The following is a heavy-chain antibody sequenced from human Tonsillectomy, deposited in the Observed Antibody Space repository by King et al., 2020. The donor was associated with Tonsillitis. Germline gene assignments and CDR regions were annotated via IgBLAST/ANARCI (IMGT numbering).Heavy chain of an antibody. CDR2: IKQDGSEK. CDR3: ARDVGYYDSSGYYFDYYGMDV. Sequence: VQLVESGGGLVQPGGSLRLSCAASGFTFSSYWMSWVRQAPGKGLEWVANIKQDGSEKYYVDSVKGRFTISRDNAKNSLYLQMNRLRAEDTAVYYCARDVGYYDSSGYYFDYYGMDVWGQGTTVTVSS. J-gene: IGHJ6*02. CDR1: GFTFSSYW. V-gene: IGHV3-7*01. D-gene: IGHD3-22*01.